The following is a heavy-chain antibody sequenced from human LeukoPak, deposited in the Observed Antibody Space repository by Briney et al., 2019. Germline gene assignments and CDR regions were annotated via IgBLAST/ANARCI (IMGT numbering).Heavy chain of an antibody. Sequence: GASVKVSCKASGYTFATYYIHWVRQAPGQGLEWMGWINPNSGGTNYAQKFQGRVTMTRDTSISTAYMELSRLRSDDTAVYYCATPLEGVVPAASSKNYYYYYGMDVWGQGTTVTVSS. CDR1: GYTFATYY. CDR2: INPNSGGT. V-gene: IGHV1-2*02. CDR3: ATPLEGVVPAASSKNYYYYYGMDV. J-gene: IGHJ6*02. D-gene: IGHD2-2*01.